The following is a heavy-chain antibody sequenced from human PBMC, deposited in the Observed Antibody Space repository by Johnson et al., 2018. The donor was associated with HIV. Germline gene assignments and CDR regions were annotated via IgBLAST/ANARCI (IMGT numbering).Heavy chain of an antibody. CDR3: AKDQASVGTGEYAFDI. D-gene: IGHD7-27*01. CDR1: GFIFSSYA. V-gene: IGHV3-23*04. J-gene: IGHJ3*02. CDR2: ISGSGDST. Sequence: VQLVESGGGLVQPGGSLRLSCAASGFIFSSYAMSWVRQAPGKGLEWVSGISGSGDSTYYAASVTGRFTISRDNSKNTLFLQMNSLRAEDTAVYYCAKDQASVGTGEYAFDIWGQGTVVTVSS.